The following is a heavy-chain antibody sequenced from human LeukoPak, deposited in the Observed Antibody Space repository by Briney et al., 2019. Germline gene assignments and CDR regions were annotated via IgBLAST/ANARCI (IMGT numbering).Heavy chain of an antibody. CDR2: IIPILGIA. Sequence: GASVKVSCKASGGTFSSYTISWVRQAPGQGLEWMGRIIPILGIANYAQKFRGRVTITADKSTSTAYMELSSLRSEDMAVYYCARDPKLLWFGEALGYYYGMDVWGQGTTVTVSS. CDR3: ARDPKLLWFGEALGYYYGMDV. D-gene: IGHD3-10*01. V-gene: IGHV1-69*04. J-gene: IGHJ6*02. CDR1: GGTFSSYT.